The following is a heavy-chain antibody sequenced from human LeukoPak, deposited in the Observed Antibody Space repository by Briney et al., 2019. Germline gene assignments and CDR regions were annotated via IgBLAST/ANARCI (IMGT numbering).Heavy chain of an antibody. CDR1: GFTFSSYS. D-gene: IGHD5-12*01. V-gene: IGHV3-21*01. CDR3: ARDRVATIIGGAFDI. J-gene: IGHJ3*02. Sequence: GGSLRLSCAASGFTFSSYSMNWVRQAPGKGLEWVSSISSSSSYIYYADSVKGRFTISRDNAKNSLYLQMNSLRAEDTAVYYCARDRVATIIGGAFDIRGQGTMVTVSS. CDR2: ISSSSSYI.